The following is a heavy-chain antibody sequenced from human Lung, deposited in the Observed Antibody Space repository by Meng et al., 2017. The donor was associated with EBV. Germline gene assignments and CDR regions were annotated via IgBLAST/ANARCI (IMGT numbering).Heavy chain of an antibody. Sequence: VQLLGSGGALVQPGWFLRFPWSVSGFSFNTYGVAWVRQAPGKGPEWVAGIGGSGGIINYAASVKGRFTISTDKSKNTLFLQMNSLRVEDTAIYYCAKSRGWDLLAWLDSWGHGTLCNVSS. D-gene: IGHD2-15*01. J-gene: IGHJ5*01. CDR2: IGGSGGII. V-gene: IGHV3-23*01. CDR1: GFSFNTYG. CDR3: AKSRGWDLLAWLDS.